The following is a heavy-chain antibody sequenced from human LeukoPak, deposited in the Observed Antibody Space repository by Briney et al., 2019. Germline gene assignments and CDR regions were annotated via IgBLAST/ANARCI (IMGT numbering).Heavy chain of an antibody. CDR3: ARLLMVYAMGDYYYYMDV. CDR1: GGSISSHY. J-gene: IGHJ6*03. CDR2: IYYSGST. Sequence: PSETLSLTCTVSGGSISSHYWSWIRQPPGKGLEWIGYIYYSGSTNYNPSLKSRVTISVDTSKNQFSLKLSSVTAADTAVYYCARLLMVYAMGDYYYYMDVWGKGTTVTVSS. D-gene: IGHD2-8*01. V-gene: IGHV4-59*11.